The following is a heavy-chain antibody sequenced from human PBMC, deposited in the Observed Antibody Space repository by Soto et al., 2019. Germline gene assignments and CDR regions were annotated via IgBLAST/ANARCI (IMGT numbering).Heavy chain of an antibody. D-gene: IGHD3-3*01. V-gene: IGHV4-31*03. Sequence: PSETLSLTCTVSGGSISSGGYYWSWIRQHPGKGLEWIGYIYYSGSTYYNPSLKSRVTISVDTSKNQFSLKLSSVTAADTAVYYCARDHRAQTETYYEFWSGYSIDAFDIWGQGTMVTVSS. CDR3: ARDHRAQTETYYEFWSGYSIDAFDI. J-gene: IGHJ3*02. CDR2: IYYSGST. CDR1: GGSISSGGYY.